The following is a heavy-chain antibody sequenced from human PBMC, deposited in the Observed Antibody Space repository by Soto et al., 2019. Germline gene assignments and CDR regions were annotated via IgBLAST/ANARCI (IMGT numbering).Heavy chain of an antibody. V-gene: IGHV3-74*01. CDR1: GFTFSSHW. Sequence: GGSLRLSCAASGFTFSSHWIHWVRQPPGKGLVWFSRINSDGSITSYADSVKGRFTISRDNAKNTLYLQMSSLRAEDTAVYYCAKDWERWLQLRPRYYYGMDVWGQGTTVTVSS. J-gene: IGHJ6*02. CDR3: AKDWERWLQLRPRYYYGMDV. D-gene: IGHD5-12*01. CDR2: INSDGSIT.